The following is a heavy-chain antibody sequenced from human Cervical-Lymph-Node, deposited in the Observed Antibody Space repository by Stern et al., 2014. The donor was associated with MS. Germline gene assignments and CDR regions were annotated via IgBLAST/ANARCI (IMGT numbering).Heavy chain of an antibody. CDR1: GYTFTGYY. D-gene: IGHD4-11*01. CDR2: INPDNGET. V-gene: IGHV1-2*02. J-gene: IGHJ4*02. CDR3: ATDTVTTYY. Sequence: VQLVESGAEVKKPGASVKVSCKASGYTFTGYYLHWVRQAPGQGLEWMGSINPDNGETIYTQKFQGRVTMTTDASINSGYMELSSLRSDDTAVYYCATDTVTTYYWGQGTLVTVSS.